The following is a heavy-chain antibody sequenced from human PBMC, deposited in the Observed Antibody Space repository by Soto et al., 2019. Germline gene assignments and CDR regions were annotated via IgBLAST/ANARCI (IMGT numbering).Heavy chain of an antibody. D-gene: IGHD4-17*01. Sequence: QPGGSLGLSCAASGFTVSSNYMSWVRQAPGKGLEWVSVIYSGGSTYYADSVKGRFTISRDNSKNTLYLQMNSLRAEDTAVYYCARDWIDYGDDAFDIWGQGTMVTVSS. CDR3: ARDWIDYGDDAFDI. CDR2: IYSGGST. V-gene: IGHV3-66*01. J-gene: IGHJ3*02. CDR1: GFTVSSNY.